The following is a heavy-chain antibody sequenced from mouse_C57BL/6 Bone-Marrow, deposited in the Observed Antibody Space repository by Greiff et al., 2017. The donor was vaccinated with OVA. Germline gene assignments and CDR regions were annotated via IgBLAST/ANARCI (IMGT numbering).Heavy chain of an antibody. CDR2: INTNNGGT. CDR3: APDGYYTWFAY. Sequence: EVQLQQSGPELVKPGASVKISCKASGYTFTDYYMNWVKQSHGKSLEWIGDINTNNGGTSYNQKFKGKDTLTVDKSSSTAYMELRSLTSEDSAVYYCAPDGYYTWFAYWGQGTLVTVSA. V-gene: IGHV1-26*01. D-gene: IGHD2-3*01. CDR1: GYTFTDYY. J-gene: IGHJ3*01.